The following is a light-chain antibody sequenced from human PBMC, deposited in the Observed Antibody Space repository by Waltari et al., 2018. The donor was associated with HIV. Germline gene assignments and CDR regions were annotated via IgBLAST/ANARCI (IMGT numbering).Light chain of an antibody. V-gene: IGLV8-61*01. CDR2: NTN. J-gene: IGLJ3*02. Sequence: QTVLTQEPSFSMSPGGTVTLTCGLSSGSLSTSYYPRWYHQTPGHAPRTRIYNTNTRSSRVPDRCSGSSLGNKAVLTSTGSQADDESDYDCVLYMGSGINWVFGGGTKLTVL. CDR1: SGSLSTSYY. CDR3: VLYMGSGINWV.